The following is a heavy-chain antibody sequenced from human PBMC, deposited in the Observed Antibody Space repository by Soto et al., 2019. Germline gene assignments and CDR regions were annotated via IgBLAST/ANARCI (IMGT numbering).Heavy chain of an antibody. CDR1: GGYISSYY. V-gene: IGHV4-59*01. D-gene: IGHD3-10*01. J-gene: IGHJ5*02. CDR2: IYYSGIT. CDR3: ARDSGSGSYSYNYFDP. Sequence: SETLSLTXTVSGGYISSYYWSWIREPPGKGLEWIGYIYYSGITKYSPSLKSRVTISVDTSKNQFSLKLSSVTAADTAVYYCARDSGSGSYSYNYFDPWGQGTLVTVSS.